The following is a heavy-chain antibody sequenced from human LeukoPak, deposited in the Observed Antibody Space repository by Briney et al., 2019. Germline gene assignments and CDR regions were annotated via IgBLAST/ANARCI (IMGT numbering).Heavy chain of an antibody. V-gene: IGHV3-21*01. Sequence: GGSLRLSCAVSGFTFTSYSMSWVRQAPGKGLGWVSSISSIRNYIYYADSVRGRFTISRDNDRSSLYLQMNSLRAEDTAVYYCARLRGGYNYASGPFSEGGQGTLVTVSS. D-gene: IGHD5-18*01. J-gene: IGHJ4*02. CDR2: ISSIRNYI. CDR1: GFTFTSYS. CDR3: ARLRGGYNYASGPFSE.